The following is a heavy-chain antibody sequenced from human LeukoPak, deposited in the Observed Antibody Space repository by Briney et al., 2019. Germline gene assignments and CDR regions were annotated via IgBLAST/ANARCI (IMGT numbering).Heavy chain of an antibody. CDR2: IIPIFGTA. Sequence: SSVKVSYKASGGTFSSYAISWVRQAPGQGLEWMGGIIPIFGTANYAQKFQGRVTITTDESTSTAYMELSSLRSEDTAVYYCARDRVVVGIRGYYFDYWGQGTLVTVSS. D-gene: IGHD3-22*01. CDR3: ARDRVVVGIRGYYFDY. V-gene: IGHV1-69*05. J-gene: IGHJ4*02. CDR1: GGTFSSYA.